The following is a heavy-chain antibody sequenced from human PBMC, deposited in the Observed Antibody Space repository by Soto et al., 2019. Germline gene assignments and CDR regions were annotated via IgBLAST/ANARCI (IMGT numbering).Heavy chain of an antibody. CDR2: IIPIFGTA. CDR3: ASHTYYDILTGYGNYYYYYGMDV. J-gene: IGHJ6*02. CDR1: GGTFSSYA. D-gene: IGHD3-9*01. Sequence: QVQLVQSGAEVKKPGSSVKVSCKASGGTFSSYAISWVRQAPGQGLEWMGGIIPIFGTANYAQKFQGRVTSTAEESTSTAXXXLXXLRSEDTAVYYCASHTYYDILTGYGNYYYYYGMDVWGQGTTVTVSS. V-gene: IGHV1-69*12.